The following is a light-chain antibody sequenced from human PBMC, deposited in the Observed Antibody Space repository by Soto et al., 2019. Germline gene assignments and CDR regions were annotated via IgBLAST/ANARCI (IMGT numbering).Light chain of an antibody. CDR1: QSISSW. CDR3: QQYNFYRT. CDR2: DAN. V-gene: IGKV1-5*01. Sequence: DIQMTQSPSTLSASVGDRVTITCRASQSISSWLAWYQQKPGKAPKLLIYDANNLESGVPSRFSGSGSGTGFTLTVSSLQPDDFATYYCQQYNFYRTFGQGTKVEI. J-gene: IGKJ1*01.